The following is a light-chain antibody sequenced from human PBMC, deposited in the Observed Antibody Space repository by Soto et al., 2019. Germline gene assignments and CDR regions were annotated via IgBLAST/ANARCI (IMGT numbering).Light chain of an antibody. Sequence: DFVMTQSPDSLAVSLGDRATINCKSSQSVLSTSNNENFLAWFQQKPGQPPKLLISWASTRESGVPDRFSGSGSGTDFTLTISSLQPEDVATYYCQKYHTAPITFGQGTRLEIK. J-gene: IGKJ5*01. V-gene: IGKV4-1*01. CDR1: QSVLSTSNNENF. CDR3: QKYHTAPIT. CDR2: WAS.